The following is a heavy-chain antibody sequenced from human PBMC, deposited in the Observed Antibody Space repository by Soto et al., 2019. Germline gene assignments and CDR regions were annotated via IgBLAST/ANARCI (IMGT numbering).Heavy chain of an antibody. V-gene: IGHV3-23*01. CDR3: AKEGEHSSGWANFDY. D-gene: IGHD6-19*01. CDR1: GFTFSSYA. J-gene: IGHJ4*02. CDR2: VRGSGGST. Sequence: EVPLLESGGGLVQPGGSLRLSCAASGFTFSSYAMSWVRQAPGKGVEGVSAVRGSGGSTYYADSVKGRFTNTRDNSKNTLYLQMNRLRAEHTAVYYCAKEGEHSSGWANFDYWGQGTLVTVSS.